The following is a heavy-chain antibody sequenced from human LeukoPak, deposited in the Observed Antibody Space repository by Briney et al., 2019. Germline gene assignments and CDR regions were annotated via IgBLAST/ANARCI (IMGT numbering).Heavy chain of an antibody. CDR2: ISAYNGNT. D-gene: IGHD3-22*01. CDR1: GYTFTSYG. J-gene: IGHJ5*02. Sequence: GASVKVSCKASGYTFTSYGISWVRQAPGQGLEWMEWISAYNGNTNYAQKLQGRVTMTTDTSTSTAYMELRSLRSDDTAVYYCARDSYYYDSSGYSNWFDPWGQGTLVTVSS. V-gene: IGHV1-18*01. CDR3: ARDSYYYDSSGYSNWFDP.